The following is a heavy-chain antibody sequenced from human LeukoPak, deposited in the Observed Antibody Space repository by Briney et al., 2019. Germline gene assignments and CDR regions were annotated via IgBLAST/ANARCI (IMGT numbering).Heavy chain of an antibody. CDR2: INHSGST. D-gene: IGHD3-16*01. V-gene: IGHV4-34*01. Sequence: SETLSLTCAVYGGSFRGYYWSWIRQPPGKGLEWIGEINHSGSTNYNPSLKSRVTISVDTSKNQFSLKLSSVTAADTAVYYCARVGDGYTNDDYWGQGTLVTVSS. J-gene: IGHJ4*02. CDR1: GGSFRGYY. CDR3: ARVGDGYTNDDY.